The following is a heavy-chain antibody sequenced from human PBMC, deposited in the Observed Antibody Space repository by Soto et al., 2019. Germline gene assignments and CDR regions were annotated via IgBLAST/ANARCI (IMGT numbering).Heavy chain of an antibody. CDR2: IIPIFGTA. D-gene: IGHD3-10*01. CDR1: GGTFSSYA. V-gene: IGHV1-69*06. Sequence: QVQLVQSGAEVKKPGSSVKVSCKASGGTFSSYAISWVRQAPGQGLEWMGGIIPIFGTADYAQKFQGRVTITADNSESTAYRERSSLSSEDTAVYYCARGLLFGESRWWVDPWGQGTLVTVSS. CDR3: ARGLLFGESRWWVDP. J-gene: IGHJ5*02.